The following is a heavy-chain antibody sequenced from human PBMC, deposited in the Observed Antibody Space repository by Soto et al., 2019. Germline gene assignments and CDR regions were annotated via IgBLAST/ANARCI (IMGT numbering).Heavy chain of an antibody. J-gene: IGHJ6*03. Sequence: QVQLVESGGGLVKPGGSLRLSCAASGFTFSDYYMSWIRQAPGKGLEWVSYISSSGSTIYYADSVKGRFTISRDNAKNSLYLQMNSLRAEDTAVYYCARDGFRAPNYYDILTGYPSYYYYYMDVWVKGTKVTVSS. CDR3: ARDGFRAPNYYDILTGYPSYYYYYMDV. D-gene: IGHD3-9*01. CDR2: ISSSGSTI. V-gene: IGHV3-11*01. CDR1: GFTFSDYY.